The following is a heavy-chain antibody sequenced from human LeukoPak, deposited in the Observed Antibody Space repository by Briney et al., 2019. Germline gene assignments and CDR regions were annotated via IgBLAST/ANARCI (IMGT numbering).Heavy chain of an antibody. CDR2: INPNSGGT. V-gene: IGHV1-2*02. D-gene: IGHD3-10*01. Sequence: ASVKVSCKASGYTLTGYYMHWVRQAPGQGLEWMGWINPNSGGTNYAQKFQGRVTMTRDTSISTAYMELSRLRSDDTAVYYCARDMVRGVMFGYWGQGTLVTVSS. CDR1: GYTLTGYY. J-gene: IGHJ4*02. CDR3: ARDMVRGVMFGY.